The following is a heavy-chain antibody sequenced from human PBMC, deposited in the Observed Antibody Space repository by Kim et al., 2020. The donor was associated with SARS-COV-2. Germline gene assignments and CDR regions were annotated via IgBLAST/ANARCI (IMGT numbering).Heavy chain of an antibody. CDR2: ISYDGSNK. Sequence: GGSLRLSCAASGFTFSSYAMHWVRQAPGKGLEWVAVISYDGSNKYYADSVKGRFTISRDNSKNTLYLQMNSLRAEDTAVYYCARDHPQHDFWSGYYIGTPYYYYGMDVWGQGTTVTVSS. CDR3: ARDHPQHDFWSGYYIGTPYYYYGMDV. J-gene: IGHJ6*02. D-gene: IGHD3-3*01. V-gene: IGHV3-30*04. CDR1: GFTFSSYA.